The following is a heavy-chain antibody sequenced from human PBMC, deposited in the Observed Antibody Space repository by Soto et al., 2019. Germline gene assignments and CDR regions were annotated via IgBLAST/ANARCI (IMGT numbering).Heavy chain of an antibody. V-gene: IGHV1-69*02. Sequence: QVQLVQSGAEVKKPGSSVKVSCKASGGTFSSNTISWVRQAPGQGLEWMGRIIPILGIANYAQKFQGRVTIPADKSTSTAFMELSSLRSEDTAVYYCAMEYCSSTSCYRDYWGQGTLVTVSS. CDR1: GGTFSSNT. CDR2: IIPILGIA. CDR3: AMEYCSSTSCYRDY. J-gene: IGHJ4*02. D-gene: IGHD2-2*02.